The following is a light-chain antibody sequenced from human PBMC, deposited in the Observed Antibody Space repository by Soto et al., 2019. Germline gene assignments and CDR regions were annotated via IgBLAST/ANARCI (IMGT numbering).Light chain of an antibody. Sequence: QSALTQPASVSGSPGQSITISCTGRSSDVGGYNYVSWYQHHPGKASTLTIYDVCNRPSGVSNRFSGSKSGNTTSLTISGLQAEDDADYHCSSYTGTNALYVFGTGTKLTVL. CDR3: SSYTGTNALYV. J-gene: IGLJ1*01. CDR2: DVC. CDR1: SSDVGGYNY. V-gene: IGLV2-14*03.